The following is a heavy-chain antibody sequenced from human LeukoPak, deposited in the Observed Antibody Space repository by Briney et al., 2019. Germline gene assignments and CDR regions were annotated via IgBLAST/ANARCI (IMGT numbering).Heavy chain of an antibody. V-gene: IGHV3-53*01. CDR3: AREHDSSSWYFRFDP. CDR1: GFTVSSNY. CDR2: IYSGGST. Sequence: GGSLRLSCAASGFTVSSNYMSWVRQAPGKGLEWVSIIYSGGSTYYADSVKGRFTISRDNAKNSLYLQMNSLRAEDTAVYYCAREHDSSSWYFRFDPWGQGTLVTVSS. J-gene: IGHJ5*02. D-gene: IGHD6-13*01.